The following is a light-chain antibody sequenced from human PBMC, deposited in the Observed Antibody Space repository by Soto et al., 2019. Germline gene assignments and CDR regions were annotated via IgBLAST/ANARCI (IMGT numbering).Light chain of an antibody. CDR3: QTWGV. CDR2: VNSDGSH. CDR1: SGHSNYA. V-gene: IGLV4-69*01. J-gene: IGLJ1*01. Sequence: QPVLTQSPSASASLGASVKLTCTLSSGHSNYAIAWHQQQPEKGPRYLMKVNSDGSHRKGDGIPDRFSGSGSGAERYLTISSLQSEDEADYYCQTWGVFGTGTKLTVI.